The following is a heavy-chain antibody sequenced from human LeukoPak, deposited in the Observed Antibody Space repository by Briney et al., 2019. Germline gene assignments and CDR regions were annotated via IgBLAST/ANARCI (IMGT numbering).Heavy chain of an antibody. CDR1: GGSISSYY. D-gene: IGHD2-15*01. J-gene: IGHJ4*02. Sequence: SETLSLTCTVSGGSISSYYWSWIRQPPGKGLEWIGYIYHSGSTKYNPSLKSRATISVDTSKNQFSLKLSPVTAADTAVYYCARKGYCTGGSCYVDYWGQGTLVTVSS. V-gene: IGHV4-59*01. CDR3: ARKGYCTGGSCYVDY. CDR2: IYHSGST.